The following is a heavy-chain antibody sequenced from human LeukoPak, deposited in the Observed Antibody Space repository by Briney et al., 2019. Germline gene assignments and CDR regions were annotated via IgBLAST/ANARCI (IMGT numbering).Heavy chain of an antibody. D-gene: IGHD1-26*01. CDR3: ARREDSADYFDY. Sequence: PGGSLRLSCAASGFIFSDYYMTWIRQAPGKGLDWISYISSDSSYTRYADSVKGRFTISRDNAKNSLYLQMNSLRAEDTAVYYCARREDSADYFDYWGQGTLVTVSS. V-gene: IGHV3-11*06. J-gene: IGHJ4*02. CDR2: ISSDSSYT. CDR1: GFIFSDYY.